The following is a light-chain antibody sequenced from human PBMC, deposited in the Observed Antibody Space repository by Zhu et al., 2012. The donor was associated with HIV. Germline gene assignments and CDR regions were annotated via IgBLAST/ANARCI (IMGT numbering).Light chain of an antibody. V-gene: IGKV3-20*01. Sequence: EIVLTQSPGTLCLSPGERATLSCRASQSVSSGYLAWYQQKPGQAPRLLIYGASSRTTGIPDRFSGSGSGTDFTLTISRLEPADSAVYYCQQYGSSPITFGQGTRLEIK. CDR1: QSVSSGY. CDR2: GAS. J-gene: IGKJ5*01. CDR3: QQYGSSPIT.